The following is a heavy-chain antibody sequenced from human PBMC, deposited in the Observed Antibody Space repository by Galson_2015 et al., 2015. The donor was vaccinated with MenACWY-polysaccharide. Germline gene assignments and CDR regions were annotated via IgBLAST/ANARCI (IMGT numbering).Heavy chain of an antibody. V-gene: IGHV3-11*01. CDR1: GFSLGGWY. J-gene: IGHJ6*02. CDR3: ARSHYGLDV. CDR2: ISKSGDST. Sequence: SLRLSCAASGFSLGGWYMSWIRQAPGKGLEWLSYISKSGDSTFYADSVKGRFAIFRDNAKNSLYLQLNSLEVEDTAIYYCARSHYGLDVWGQGTTVTVSS.